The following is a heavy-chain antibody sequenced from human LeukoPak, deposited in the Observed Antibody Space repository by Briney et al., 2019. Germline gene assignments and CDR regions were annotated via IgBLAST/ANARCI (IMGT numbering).Heavy chain of an antibody. CDR3: ARGSGSGWTTIDY. J-gene: IGHJ4*02. Sequence: GGSLRLSCAASGFTFSSYGMHWVRQAPGKGLEWVAVIWYDGSNKYYADPVKGRFTISRDNSKNTLYLQMNSLRAEDTAVYYCARGSGSGWTTIDYWGQGTLVTVSS. CDR2: IWYDGSNK. CDR1: GFTFSSYG. D-gene: IGHD6-19*01. V-gene: IGHV3-33*01.